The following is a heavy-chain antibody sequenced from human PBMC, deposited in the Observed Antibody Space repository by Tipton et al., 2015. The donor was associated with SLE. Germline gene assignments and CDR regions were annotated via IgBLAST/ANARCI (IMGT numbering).Heavy chain of an antibody. D-gene: IGHD1-7*01. J-gene: IGHJ6*03. Sequence: TLSLTCTVSGGSISSSSYYWGWIRQPPGKGLEWIGSIYYSGSTYYNPSLKSRVTISVDTSKNQFSLKLSSVTAADTAVYYCARVDKVVGTQKGYYYYMDVWGKGTTVTVSS. CDR1: GGSISSSSYY. CDR3: ARVDKVVGTQKGYYYYMDV. CDR2: IYYSGST. V-gene: IGHV4-39*07.